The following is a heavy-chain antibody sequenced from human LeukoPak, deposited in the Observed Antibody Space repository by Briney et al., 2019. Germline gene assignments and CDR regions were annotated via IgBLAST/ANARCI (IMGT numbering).Heavy chain of an antibody. CDR1: DFSVTDNY. Sequence: GGSLRLSCAASDFSVTDNYVTWVRQAPGKGLQWVSSVYAGGATYYADSVRSRFTISRDKSKNTVYLQMTSLRVEDTAVYYCARDRRENWFDPWGQGTLVTVSS. CDR2: VYAGGAT. J-gene: IGHJ5*02. V-gene: IGHV3-53*01. CDR3: ARDRRENWFDP.